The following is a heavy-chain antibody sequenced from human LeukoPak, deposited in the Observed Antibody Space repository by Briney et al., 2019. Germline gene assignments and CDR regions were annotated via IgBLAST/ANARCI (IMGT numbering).Heavy chain of an antibody. V-gene: IGHV3-33*01. CDR3: ARDPPTLNSFEY. CDR2: IWYDGSNK. D-gene: IGHD2/OR15-2a*01. J-gene: IGHJ4*02. Sequence: TGRSLRLSCAASGFTFSSYGMHWVRQAPGKGLEWVAVIWYDGSNKYYADCVKGRFTISRDNSKNTLYLQMNSLRAEDTAVYYCARDPPTLNSFEYWGQGTLVTVSS. CDR1: GFTFSSYG.